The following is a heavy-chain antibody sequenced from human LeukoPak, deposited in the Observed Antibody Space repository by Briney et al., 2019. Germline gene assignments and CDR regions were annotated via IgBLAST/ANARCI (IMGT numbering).Heavy chain of an antibody. CDR2: IYTSGST. Sequence: PSETLSLTCTVSGYSIRSGYYWSWIRQPAGKGLEWIGRIYTSGSTNYNPSLKSRVTMSVDTSKNQFSLKLSSVTAADTAVYYCARDNLLPYYDFWSGYYTGIWFDPWGQGTLVTVSS. V-gene: IGHV4-4*07. J-gene: IGHJ5*02. CDR1: GYSIRSGYY. CDR3: ARDNLLPYYDFWSGYYTGIWFDP. D-gene: IGHD3-3*01.